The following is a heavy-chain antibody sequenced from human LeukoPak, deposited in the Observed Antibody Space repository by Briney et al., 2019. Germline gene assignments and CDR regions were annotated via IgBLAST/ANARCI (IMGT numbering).Heavy chain of an antibody. CDR3: AREIRPAAERGYSGWFDP. CDR1: GYSISSGYY. CDR2: IYHSGST. D-gene: IGHD2-15*01. Sequence: SETLSLTCTVSGYSISSGYYWGWIRQPPGKGLEWIGSIYHSGSTYYNPSLKSRVTISVDTSKNQFSLKLSSVTAADTAVYYCAREIRPAAERGYSGWFDPWGQGTLVTVSS. V-gene: IGHV4-38-2*02. J-gene: IGHJ5*02.